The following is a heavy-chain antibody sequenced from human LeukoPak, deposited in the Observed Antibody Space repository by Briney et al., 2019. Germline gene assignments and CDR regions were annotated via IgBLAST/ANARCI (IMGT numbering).Heavy chain of an antibody. Sequence: ASVKVSCKASGYTFTSYAMHWVRQAPGQRLEWMGWINAGNGNTKYSQKFQGRVTITRDASASTAYMELSSLRSEDTAVYYCARVVLRYFDWLGYYYSMDVWGQGTTVTVSS. CDR1: GYTFTSYA. CDR2: INAGNGNT. J-gene: IGHJ6*02. V-gene: IGHV1-3*01. CDR3: ARVVLRYFDWLGYYYSMDV. D-gene: IGHD3-9*01.